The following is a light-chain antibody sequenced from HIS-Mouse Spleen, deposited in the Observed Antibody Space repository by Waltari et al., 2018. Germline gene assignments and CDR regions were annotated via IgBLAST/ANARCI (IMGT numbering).Light chain of an antibody. CDR3: CSYAGSSTLV. CDR1: SSDVGSYNL. J-gene: IGLJ3*02. CDR2: EGS. V-gene: IGLV2-23*01. Sequence: QSALTQPASVSGSPGQSITISCTGTSSDVGSYNLVSWYQQHPGKAPKLMIDEGSKRPPGVSNRVSGSKSGNTASLTISGLQAEDEADYYCCSYAGSSTLVFGGGTKLTVL.